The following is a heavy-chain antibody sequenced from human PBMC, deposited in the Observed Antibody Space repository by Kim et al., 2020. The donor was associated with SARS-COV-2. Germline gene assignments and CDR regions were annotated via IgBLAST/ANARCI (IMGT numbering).Heavy chain of an antibody. D-gene: IGHD2-21*02. Sequence: SVKVSCKASGGTFSSYAISWVRQAPGQGLEWMGRIIPILGIANYAQKFQGRVTITADKSTSTAYMELSSLRSEDTAVYYFAREVAQGGYCGGDCNTFDYWGQGDLVTVSS. V-gene: IGHV1-69*04. J-gene: IGHJ4*02. CDR1: GGTFSSYA. CDR3: AREVAQGGYCGGDCNTFDY. CDR2: IIPILGIA.